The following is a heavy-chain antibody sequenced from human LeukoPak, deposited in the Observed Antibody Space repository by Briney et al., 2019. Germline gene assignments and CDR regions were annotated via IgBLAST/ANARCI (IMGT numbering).Heavy chain of an antibody. CDR3: ARYELPEYYFDY. D-gene: IGHD1-26*01. Sequence: ASVKVSCKASGYTFTSYGISWVRQAPGQGLEWMGWISAYNDNTNYAQKLQGRVTMTTDTSTSTAYMELRSLRSDDTAVYYCARYELPEYYFDYWGQGTLVTVSS. V-gene: IGHV1-18*01. CDR1: GYTFTSYG. CDR2: ISAYNDNT. J-gene: IGHJ4*02.